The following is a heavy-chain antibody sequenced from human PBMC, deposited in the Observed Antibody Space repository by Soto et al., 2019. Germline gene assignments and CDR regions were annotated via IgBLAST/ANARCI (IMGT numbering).Heavy chain of an antibody. J-gene: IGHJ6*03. CDR3: ARVPERGPAVIYYYYYYMDV. V-gene: IGHV3-11*01. CDR2: ISSSGSTI. D-gene: IGHD2-2*01. Sequence: GGSLRLSCAASGFTFSDYYMSWIRQAPGKGLEWVSYISSSGSTIYYADSVKGRFTISRDNAKNSLYLQMNSLRAEDTAVYYCARVPERGPAVIYYYYYYMDVWGKGTTVTVSS. CDR1: GFTFSDYY.